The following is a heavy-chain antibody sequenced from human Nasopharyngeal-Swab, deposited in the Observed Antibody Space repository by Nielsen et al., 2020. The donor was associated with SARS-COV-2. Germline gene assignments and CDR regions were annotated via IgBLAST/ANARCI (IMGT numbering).Heavy chain of an antibody. CDR1: GFTFSSYW. Sequence: GGSLRLSCAASGFTFSSYWMSWVRQAPGKGLEWVANIKQDGSEKYYVDSVKGRFTISRDNAKNSLYLQMNSLRAEDTAVYYCARDSSSRVGAAGSSHYDYYGMDVWGQGTTVTVSS. D-gene: IGHD6-13*01. CDR2: IKQDGSEK. CDR3: ARDSSSRVGAAGSSHYDYYGMDV. V-gene: IGHV3-7*01. J-gene: IGHJ6*02.